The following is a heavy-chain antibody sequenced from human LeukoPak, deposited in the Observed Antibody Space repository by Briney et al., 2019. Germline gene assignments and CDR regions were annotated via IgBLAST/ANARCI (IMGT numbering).Heavy chain of an antibody. CDR1: GYSFTDYY. D-gene: IGHD3-10*01. CDR3: ARDTGGFGELSGPIDY. CDR2: INPNTGGA. J-gene: IGHJ4*02. Sequence: ASVKVSCKASGYSFTDYYLQWVRQAPGQGLEWMGWINPNTGGAYSAQKFQGRVTLTRDTSISTVYMELSSLRSDDTAVYYCARDTGGFGELSGPIDYLGQGTLVTVSS. V-gene: IGHV1-2*02.